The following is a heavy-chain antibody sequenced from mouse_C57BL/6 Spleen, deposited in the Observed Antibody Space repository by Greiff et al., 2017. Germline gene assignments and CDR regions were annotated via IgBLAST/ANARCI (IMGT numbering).Heavy chain of an antibody. CDR1: GFTFSDYG. V-gene: IGHV5-17*01. Sequence: EVQLVESGGGLVKPGGSLKLSCAASGFTFSDYGMHWVRQAPEKGLEWVAYISSGSSTIYYADTVKGRFTLSRDNAKNTRFLQMTSLRSEDTAMYYCAINWDYFDYWGQGTTLTVSS. J-gene: IGHJ2*01. CDR3: AINWDYFDY. CDR2: ISSGSSTI. D-gene: IGHD4-1*01.